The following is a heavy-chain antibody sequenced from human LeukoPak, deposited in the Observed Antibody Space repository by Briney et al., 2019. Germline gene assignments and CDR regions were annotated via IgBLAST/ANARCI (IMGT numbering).Heavy chain of an antibody. D-gene: IGHD5-18*01. V-gene: IGHV3-21*01. CDR1: GFTFSSYS. Sequence: KAGGSLRLSCAASGFTFSSYSMNWVRQAPGKGLEWVSSISSSSYIYYADSVKGRFTISRDNAKNSLSLQMNSLRAEDTAVYFCARDRGYSYGLPCYWGQGTLVTVSS. CDR3: ARDRGYSYGLPCY. J-gene: IGHJ4*02. CDR2: ISSSSYI.